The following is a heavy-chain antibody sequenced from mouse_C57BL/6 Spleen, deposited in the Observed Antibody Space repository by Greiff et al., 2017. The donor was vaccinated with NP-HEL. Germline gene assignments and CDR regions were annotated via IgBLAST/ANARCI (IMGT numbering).Heavy chain of an antibody. CDR1: GYTFTSYW. CDR2: IDPSDSET. D-gene: IGHD2-4*01. J-gene: IGHJ3*01. Sequence: VQLQQPGAELVRPGSSVKLSCKASGYTFTSYWMHWVKQRPIQGLEWIGNIDPSDSETHYNQKFKDKATLTVDKSSSTAYMQLSSLTSEDSAVYYCARWVYYDYAGFAYWGQGTLVTVSA. CDR3: ARWVYYDYAGFAY. V-gene: IGHV1-52*01.